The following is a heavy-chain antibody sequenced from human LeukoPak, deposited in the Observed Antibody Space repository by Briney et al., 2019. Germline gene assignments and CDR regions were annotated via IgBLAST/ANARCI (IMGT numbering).Heavy chain of an antibody. V-gene: IGHV1-69*13. J-gene: IGHJ4*02. CDR2: IIPIFGTA. Sequence: SVKVSCKASGGTFSSYAISWVRQAPGQGLEWMGGIIPIFGTANYARKFQGRVTITADESTSTAYMELSSLRSEDTAVYYCARTPYYYDFWSANNIGLDYWGQGTLVTVSS. CDR1: GGTFSSYA. CDR3: ARTPYYYDFWSANNIGLDY. D-gene: IGHD3-3*01.